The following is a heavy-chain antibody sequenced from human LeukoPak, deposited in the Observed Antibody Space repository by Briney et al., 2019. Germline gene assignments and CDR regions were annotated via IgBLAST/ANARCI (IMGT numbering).Heavy chain of an antibody. V-gene: IGHV3-15*01. D-gene: IGHD3-10*01. CDR3: TTVVGGY. Sequence: PGGSLSLSCAASGFTFSKAWLSWVRKPPGKGLEWVGRIKSKIDGGTTDCAAPVKGRSTISRDDSKNTLYLQMNSLKTEDTAVYYCTTVVGGYWGQGTLVTVSS. CDR1: GFTFSKAW. CDR2: IKSKIDGGTT. J-gene: IGHJ4*02.